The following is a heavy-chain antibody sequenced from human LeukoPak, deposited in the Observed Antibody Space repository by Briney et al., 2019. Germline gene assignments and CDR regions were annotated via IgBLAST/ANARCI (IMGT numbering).Heavy chain of an antibody. Sequence: SETLSLTCTVSGGSISSGSYYWSWIRQPAVKGLEWIGRIYTSGSTNYNPSLKSRVTISLDTSKNQFSLKLSSVTAADTAVYYCARDSSGYYYGYYYYYMDVWGKGTTVTISS. CDR1: GGSISSGSYY. V-gene: IGHV4-61*02. D-gene: IGHD3-22*01. CDR2: IYTSGST. J-gene: IGHJ6*03. CDR3: ARDSSGYYYGYYYYYMDV.